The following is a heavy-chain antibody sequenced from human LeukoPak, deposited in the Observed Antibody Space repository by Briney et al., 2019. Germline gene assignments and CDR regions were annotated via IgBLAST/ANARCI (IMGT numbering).Heavy chain of an antibody. CDR3: ARHLSGSYSGLDY. V-gene: IGHV4-59*05. Sequence: SETLSLTCTVSGGSISSYYWSWIRQPAGKGLEWIGSIYYSGSTYYNPSLKSRVTISVDTSKNQFSLKLSSVTAADTAVYYCARHLSGSYSGLDYWGQGTLVTVSS. J-gene: IGHJ4*02. D-gene: IGHD1-26*01. CDR1: GGSISSYY. CDR2: IYYSGST.